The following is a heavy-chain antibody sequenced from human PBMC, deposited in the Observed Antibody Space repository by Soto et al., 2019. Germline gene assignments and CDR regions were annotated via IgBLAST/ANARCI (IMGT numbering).Heavy chain of an antibody. CDR3: ARDHLDKRLTNDYYYGLDV. CDR1: GYSIASGYY. D-gene: IGHD4-17*01. J-gene: IGHJ6*02. CDR2: IFHRGIT. Sequence: SETLSLTCAVSGYSIASGYYGGWIRQPPGKGLEWIGNIFHRGITFYNPSLKSRVIISVDTSKNQDSLQLSSVTAADTAVYYCARDHLDKRLTNDYYYGLDVWGQGTTVTVSS. V-gene: IGHV4-38-2*02.